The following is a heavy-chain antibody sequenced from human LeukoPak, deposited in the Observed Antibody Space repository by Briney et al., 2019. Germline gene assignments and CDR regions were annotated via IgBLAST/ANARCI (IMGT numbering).Heavy chain of an antibody. V-gene: IGHV3-74*01. D-gene: IGHD1-26*01. J-gene: IGHJ4*02. CDR2: INSDDSRT. CDR1: GFTFSAFW. Sequence: GGSLRLSCAASGFTFSAFWMHWVRQAPGKGLVWVSRINSDDSRTTYADSVKGRFTISRDNAKNTLYLQMNSLRAEDTAVYYCARAAASDGTYHYYLDYWGQGTLVTVSS. CDR3: ARAAASDGTYHYYLDY.